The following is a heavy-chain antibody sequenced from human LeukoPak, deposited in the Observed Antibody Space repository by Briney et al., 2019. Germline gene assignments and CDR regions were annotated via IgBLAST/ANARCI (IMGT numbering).Heavy chain of an antibody. CDR1: GYTFTSYG. CDR3: ARCYCGGDCYSGAPGDLDY. J-gene: IGHJ4*02. V-gene: IGHV1-18*01. CDR2: ISAYNGNT. D-gene: IGHD2-21*02. Sequence: ASVKVSCKASGYTFTSYGISWVRQAPGQGLEWMGWISAYNGNTNYAQKLQGRVTMTTDTSTSTAYMELRSLRSDDTAVYYCARCYCGGDCYSGAPGDLDYWGQGTLVTVSS.